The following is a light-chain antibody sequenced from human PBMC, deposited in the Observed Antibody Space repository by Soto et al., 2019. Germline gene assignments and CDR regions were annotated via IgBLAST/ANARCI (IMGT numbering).Light chain of an antibody. Sequence: EIFLTQSSGSLYLSPGERATLSCRASQSVSSSYLAWYQQKPGQAPRLLIYGASSRATGIPDRFSGSGSGTDFTLTISRLELEDFAVYYCQQYGSSPGITFGQGTRLEIK. V-gene: IGKV3-20*01. CDR2: GAS. CDR3: QQYGSSPGIT. J-gene: IGKJ5*01. CDR1: QSVSSSY.